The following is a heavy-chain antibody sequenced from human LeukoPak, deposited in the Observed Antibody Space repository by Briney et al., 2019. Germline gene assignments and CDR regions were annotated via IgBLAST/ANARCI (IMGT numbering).Heavy chain of an antibody. CDR3: ARALRHSSSIFDY. V-gene: IGHV3-13*04. D-gene: IGHD6-6*01. J-gene: IGHJ4*02. CDR2: IGTAGDT. CDR1: GFTFSTYD. Sequence: PGGSLRLSCAASGFTFSTYDMHWVRQVTGKGLEWVSGIGTAGDTYYPDSVKGRFTTSRENAKNSLYLQMNSLSAGDTALYYCARALRHSSSIFDYWGQGTLVTVSS.